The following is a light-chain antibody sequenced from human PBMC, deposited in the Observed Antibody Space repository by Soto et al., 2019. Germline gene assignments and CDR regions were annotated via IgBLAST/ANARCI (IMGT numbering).Light chain of an antibody. CDR1: QSLLQSNGYKY. CDR3: MQALQTPRT. V-gene: IGKV2-28*01. CDR2: LGS. Sequence: DLVMTQSPLSLPVTPGEPVSISCRSSQSLLQSNGYKYLDWYLQKPGQSPQLLIYLGSNRASGVPDRFSGSGSGTDFTLKISRVEAEDVGVYYCMQALQTPRTFGQGTRVEFK. J-gene: IGKJ1*01.